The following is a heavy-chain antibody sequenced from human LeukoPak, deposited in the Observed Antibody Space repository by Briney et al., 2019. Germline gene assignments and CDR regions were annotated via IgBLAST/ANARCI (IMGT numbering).Heavy chain of an antibody. Sequence: SGGPLSLSGQASGLTSSSLTLNWVGQPPGKGLAWVSYISSSSSTIYYADSVKGRFTISRDNAKNSLYLQMNSLRAEDTAVYYCAGPRLFTMMDYWGQGTLVTVSS. J-gene: IGHJ4*02. CDR3: AGPRLFTMMDY. CDR1: GLTSSSLT. V-gene: IGHV3-48*01. D-gene: IGHD3-22*01. CDR2: ISSSSSTI.